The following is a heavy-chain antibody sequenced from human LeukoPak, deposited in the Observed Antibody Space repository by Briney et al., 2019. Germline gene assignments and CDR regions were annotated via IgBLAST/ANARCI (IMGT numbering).Heavy chain of an antibody. CDR2: ISSSSSYI. CDR1: GFTFSSYS. D-gene: IGHD3-22*01. CDR3: ARDLIYYDSSGYSNDGWYFAY. Sequence: GGSLRLSCAAPGFTFSSYSMDWVRQAPGKGLEWVSSISSSSSYIYYADSVKGRFTISRDNAKNSLYLQMNSLRAEDTAVYYCARDLIYYDSSGYSNDGWYFAYWGQGTLVTVSS. V-gene: IGHV3-21*01. J-gene: IGHJ4*02.